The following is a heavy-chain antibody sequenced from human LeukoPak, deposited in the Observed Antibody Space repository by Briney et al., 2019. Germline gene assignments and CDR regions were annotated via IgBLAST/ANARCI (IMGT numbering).Heavy chain of an antibody. D-gene: IGHD3-3*01. J-gene: IGHJ3*02. CDR1: GGSISSGDYY. Sequence: SQTLSLTCTVSGGSISSGDYYWSWIRQPRGKGLEWIGYIYYSGSTYYNPSLKSRVTISVDTSKNQFSLKLSSVTAADTAVYYCARTGRGYYDFWSGYPRAAFDIWGQGTMVTVSS. CDR3: ARTGRGYYDFWSGYPRAAFDI. CDR2: IYYSGST. V-gene: IGHV4-30-4*08.